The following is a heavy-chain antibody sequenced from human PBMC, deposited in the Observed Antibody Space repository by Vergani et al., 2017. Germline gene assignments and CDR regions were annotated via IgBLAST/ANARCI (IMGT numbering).Heavy chain of an antibody. J-gene: IGHJ6*02. V-gene: IGHV3-30*03. CDR2: ISYDGSNK. D-gene: IGHD6-19*01. CDR3: ATTSIGSGWLNYYYGMDV. Sequence: QVQLVESGGGVVQPGRSLRLSCAASGFTFSSYGMHWVRQAPGKGLEWVAVISYDGSNKYYADSVKGRFTISRDNSKNTLYLQMNSLRAEDTAVYYCATTSIGSGWLNYYYGMDVWGQGP. CDR1: GFTFSSYG.